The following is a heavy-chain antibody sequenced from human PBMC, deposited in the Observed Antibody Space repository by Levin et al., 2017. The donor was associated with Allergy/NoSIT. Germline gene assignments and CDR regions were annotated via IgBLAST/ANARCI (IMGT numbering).Heavy chain of an antibody. CDR3: ARDGVDAGVYFDY. Sequence: GSLRLSCAASGFTFSSHWMSWVRQAPGKGLEWVANINQEGSEKYYVDSVKGRLTVSRDNAKNSLYLQMNSLRVEDTAVYYCARDGVDAGVYFDYWGQGTLVTASS. CDR1: GFTFSSHW. J-gene: IGHJ4*02. CDR2: INQEGSEK. V-gene: IGHV3-7*01. D-gene: IGHD3-10*01.